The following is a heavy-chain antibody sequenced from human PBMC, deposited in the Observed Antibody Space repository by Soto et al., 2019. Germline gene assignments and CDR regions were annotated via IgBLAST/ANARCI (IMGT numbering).Heavy chain of an antibody. J-gene: IGHJ1*01. Sequence: QVQLQESGPGLVKASQTLSLTCNVSGGSITSGGYYWTWIRQHPGKALEWIGNVRHSGRTFYNPSLKSRVSISVDTSKNLFSLKLSSVTAADTAVYFCVRGILSWGQGTLVTVSS. V-gene: IGHV4-31*03. CDR1: GGSITSGGYY. CDR2: VRHSGRT. CDR3: VRGILS.